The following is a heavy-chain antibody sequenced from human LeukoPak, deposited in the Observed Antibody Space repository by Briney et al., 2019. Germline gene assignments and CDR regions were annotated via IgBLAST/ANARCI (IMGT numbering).Heavy chain of an antibody. CDR3: ATALSVAGSFYFDY. J-gene: IGHJ4*02. D-gene: IGHD6-19*01. CDR2: IYSSGST. CDR1: GGSMRNYY. Sequence: SETLSLTCTVSGGSMRNYYWSWIRQPPGKGLEWIGYIYSSGSTSYNPSLKSRVTISVDTSKKQVSLKLSSVSAADTAVYYCATALSVAGSFYFDYWGQGTLVTVS. V-gene: IGHV4-59*01.